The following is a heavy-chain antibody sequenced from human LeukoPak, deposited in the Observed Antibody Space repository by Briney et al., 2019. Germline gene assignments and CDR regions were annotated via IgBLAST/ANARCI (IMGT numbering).Heavy chain of an antibody. CDR1: GFTFSSYA. CDR2: ISSSSSYT. J-gene: IGHJ4*02. Sequence: PGGSLRLSCSASGFTFSSYAMHWVRQAPGKGLEWVSYISSSSSYTNYADSVKGRFTISRDNAKNSLYLQMNSLRAEDTAVYYCARDSKEVYGDYCDYWGQGTLVTVSS. CDR3: ARDSKEVYGDYCDY. D-gene: IGHD4-17*01. V-gene: IGHV3-21*05.